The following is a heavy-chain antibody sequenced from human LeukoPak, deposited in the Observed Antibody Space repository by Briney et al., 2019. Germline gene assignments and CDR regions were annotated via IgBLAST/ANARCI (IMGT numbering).Heavy chain of an antibody. V-gene: IGHV1-8*01. D-gene: IGHD3-10*01. Sequence: ASVKVSCKASGYTFTSYDINCVRQATGQGLEWMGWMNPNSGNTGYAQNFQGRVTMTRNTSISTAYMELSSLRSEDTAVYYCARMVTMVRGVRYFDGMEVWGQGTTVTVSS. CDR1: GYTFTSYD. J-gene: IGHJ6*02. CDR2: MNPNSGNT. CDR3: ARMVTMVRGVRYFDGMEV.